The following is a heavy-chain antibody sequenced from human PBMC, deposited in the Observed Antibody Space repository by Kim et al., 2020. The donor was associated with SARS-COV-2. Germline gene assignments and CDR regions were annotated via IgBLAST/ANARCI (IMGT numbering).Heavy chain of an antibody. D-gene: IGHD2-15*01. V-gene: IGHV4-30-2*05. CDR2: ST. Sequence: STYYTPSLKIRFTLSVDTSKNQFSLKLSSVTAADTAVYYCARESTDSIDYWGQGTLVTVSS. CDR3: ARESTDSIDY. J-gene: IGHJ4*02.